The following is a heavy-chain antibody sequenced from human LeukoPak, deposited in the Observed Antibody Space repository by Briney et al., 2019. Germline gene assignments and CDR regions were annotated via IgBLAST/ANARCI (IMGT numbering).Heavy chain of an antibody. Sequence: GGSLRLSCVASGFTFSSYGMHWVRQAPGKGLEWVAVISYDGSNKYYADSVKGRFTISRDNSKNTLYLQMNSLRAEDTAVYYCAKRDYGGNDDAFDIWGQGTMVTVSS. V-gene: IGHV3-30*18. CDR2: ISYDGSNK. D-gene: IGHD4-23*01. CDR1: GFTFSSYG. CDR3: AKRDYGGNDDAFDI. J-gene: IGHJ3*02.